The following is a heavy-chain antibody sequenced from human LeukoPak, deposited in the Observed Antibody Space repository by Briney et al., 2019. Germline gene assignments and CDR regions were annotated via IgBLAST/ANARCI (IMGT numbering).Heavy chain of an antibody. CDR1: GFPFDDYA. J-gene: IGHJ3*02. CDR3: AKEAQSAFDI. Sequence: GGSLRLSCAASGFPFDDYAMHWVRQAPGKGLEWVSGISWNSGSIGYADSVKGRFTISRDNAKNSLYLQMNSLRAEDTALYYCAKEAQSAFDIWGQGTMVTVSS. CDR2: ISWNSGSI. V-gene: IGHV3-9*01.